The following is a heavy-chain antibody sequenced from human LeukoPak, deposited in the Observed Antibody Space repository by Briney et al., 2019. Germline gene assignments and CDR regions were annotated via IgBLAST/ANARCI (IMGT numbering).Heavy chain of an antibody. J-gene: IGHJ4*02. CDR3: ARESTTHSSSWYTD. V-gene: IGHV1-69*13. CDR1: GGTFSSYA. Sequence: SVKVSCKASGGTFSSYAISWVRQAPGQGLEWMGGIIPIFGTANYAQKFQGRVTITADESTSTAYMELRSLRSDDTAVYYCARESTTHSSSWYTDWGQGTLVTVSS. D-gene: IGHD6-13*01. CDR2: IIPIFGTA.